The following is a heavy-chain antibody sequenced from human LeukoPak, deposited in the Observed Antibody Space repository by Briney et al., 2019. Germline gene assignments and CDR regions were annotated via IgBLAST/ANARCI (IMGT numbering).Heavy chain of an antibody. D-gene: IGHD3-3*01. CDR1: GYTFTGYY. Sequence: GESLKISCKGSGYTFTGYYMHWVRQAPGQGLEWMGWINPNSGGTNYAQKFQGRVTMTRDTSISTAYMELSRLRSDDTAVYYCARDPPPKVFWSGAAFDYWGQGTLVTVSS. V-gene: IGHV1-2*02. CDR3: ARDPPPKVFWSGAAFDY. CDR2: INPNSGGT. J-gene: IGHJ4*02.